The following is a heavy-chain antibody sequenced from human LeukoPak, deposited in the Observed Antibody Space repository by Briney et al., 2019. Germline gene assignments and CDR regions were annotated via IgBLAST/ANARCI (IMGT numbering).Heavy chain of an antibody. J-gene: IGHJ4*02. CDR2: ISAYNGNT. CDR3: ARVPPMVLRFLDRTPYYFDY. Sequence: ASVKVSCKASGYTFTSYGISWVRQAPGQGLEWMGWISAYNGNTNYAQKLQGRVTMTTDTSTSTAYMELRSLRSDDTAVYYCARVPPMVLRFLDRTPYYFDYWGQGTLVTVSS. CDR1: GYTFTSYG. V-gene: IGHV1-18*01. D-gene: IGHD3-3*01.